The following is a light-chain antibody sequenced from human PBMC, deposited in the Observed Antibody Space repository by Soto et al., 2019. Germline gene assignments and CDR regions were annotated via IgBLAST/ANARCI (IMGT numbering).Light chain of an antibody. Sequence: IQLTQSPSTLSASVGARVTLTCRASQSVSNWLAWYQQKPGKAPKLLIYDASTLEDGVSSRFSGGGSGTEFTLSISSLQPDDYATYYCQQYTTYWTFGQGTKVDIK. CDR3: QQYTTYWT. CDR1: QSVSNW. CDR2: DAS. J-gene: IGKJ1*01. V-gene: IGKV1-5*01.